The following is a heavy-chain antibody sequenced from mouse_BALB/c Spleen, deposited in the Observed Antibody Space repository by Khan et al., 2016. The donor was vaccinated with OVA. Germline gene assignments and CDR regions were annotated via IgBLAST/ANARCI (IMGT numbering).Heavy chain of an antibody. CDR3: ARDRIDY. CDR1: GYTFSSYW. Sequence: QIQLVLSGAEQAKPGASVKMSCKTSGYTFSSYWMHWVKQRPGQGLEWIGYIIPTFGYTEYNEKFKDKATLSADKSSSTAYMQLTSLTSEDAAVEYCARDRIDYWGQGTTLTVSS. V-gene: IGHV1-7*01. J-gene: IGHJ2*01. CDR2: IIPTFGYT.